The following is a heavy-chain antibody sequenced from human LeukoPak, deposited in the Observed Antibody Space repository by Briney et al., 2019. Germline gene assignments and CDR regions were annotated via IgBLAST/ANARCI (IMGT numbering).Heavy chain of an antibody. CDR2: ISSSGSTI. D-gene: IGHD6-13*01. CDR1: GFTFSSYE. V-gene: IGHV3-48*03. Sequence: PGGSLRLSCVASGFTFSSYEMNWVRQAPGKGLEWVSYISSSGSTIYYADSVKGRFTISRDNAKNSLYLQMNSLRAEDTAVYYCASPPPYSSSWYSYFQHWGQGTLVTVSS. CDR3: ASPPPYSSSWYSYFQH. J-gene: IGHJ1*01.